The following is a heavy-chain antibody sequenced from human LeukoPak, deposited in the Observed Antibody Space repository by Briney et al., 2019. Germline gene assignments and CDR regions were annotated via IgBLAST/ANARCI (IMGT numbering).Heavy chain of an antibody. J-gene: IGHJ4*02. Sequence: SETLSLTCTVSGGSISSSSYYWGWLRQPPGKGLEWIGSIYYSGSTYYNPSLKSRVTISVDTSKNQFSLKLSSVTAADTAVYYCASRLVGATVDYWGQGTPVTVSS. D-gene: IGHD1-26*01. V-gene: IGHV4-39*01. CDR3: ASRLVGATVDY. CDR2: IYYSGST. CDR1: GGSISSSSYY.